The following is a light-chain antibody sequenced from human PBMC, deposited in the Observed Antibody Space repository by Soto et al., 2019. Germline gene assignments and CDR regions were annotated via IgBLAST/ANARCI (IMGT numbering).Light chain of an antibody. CDR3: GSYAGSYTFGVYV. Sequence: QSALTQPRSVSGSPGQSVTISCTGTSSDVGGYNYVSWYQQHPGKAPKLMIYDVSKRPSGVPDRFSGSKSGNTASLTISGLQAEDEADYYCGSYAGSYTFGVYVFGTGTKVTVL. CDR1: SSDVGGYNY. CDR2: DVS. J-gene: IGLJ1*01. V-gene: IGLV2-11*01.